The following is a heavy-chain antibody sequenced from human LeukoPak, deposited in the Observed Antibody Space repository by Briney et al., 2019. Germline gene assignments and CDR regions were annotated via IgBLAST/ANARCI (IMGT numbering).Heavy chain of an antibody. J-gene: IGHJ4*02. CDR3: ARRYCSSTSCTLDY. CDR2: ISSSGSTI. D-gene: IGHD2-2*01. V-gene: IGHV3-48*04. Sequence: GGSLRLSCAASGFTFSSYSMNWVRQAPGKGLEWVSYISSSGSTIYYADSVKGRFTISRDNAKNSLYLQMNSLRAEDTAVYYCARRYCSSTSCTLDYWGQGTLVTVSS. CDR1: GFTFSSYS.